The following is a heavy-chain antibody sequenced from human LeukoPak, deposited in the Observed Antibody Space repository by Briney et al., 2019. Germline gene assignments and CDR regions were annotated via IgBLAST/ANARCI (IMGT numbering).Heavy chain of an antibody. CDR3: ARAHNYNDVWGD. Sequence: GGSLRLTCAASGFTVSSYYLNWVRRAPGKGLEWVSSISSSSSYIYYADSVKGRFTISRDNAKNSLYLQMNSLRAEDTAVNYCARAHNYNDVWGDWRQGTLVTVSS. CDR1: GFTVSSYY. J-gene: IGHJ4*02. CDR2: ISSSSSYI. D-gene: IGHD1-20*01. V-gene: IGHV3-21*01.